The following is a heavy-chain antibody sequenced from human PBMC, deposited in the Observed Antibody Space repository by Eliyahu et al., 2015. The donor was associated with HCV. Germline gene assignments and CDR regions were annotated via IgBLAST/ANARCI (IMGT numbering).Heavy chain of an antibody. Sequence: EVQLVESGGGLVQPGGSLRLSCAASGFXFSCYAXSWVRQAPGKGLEWVSAISGSGGSTYYADSVKGRFTISRDNSKNTLYLQMNSLRAEDTAVYYCAKDSSPGRWDPRARGDAFDIWGQGTMVTVSS. CDR2: ISGSGGST. CDR1: GFXFSCYA. V-gene: IGHV3-23*04. CDR3: AKDSSPGRWDPRARGDAFDI. J-gene: IGHJ3*02. D-gene: IGHD6-13*01.